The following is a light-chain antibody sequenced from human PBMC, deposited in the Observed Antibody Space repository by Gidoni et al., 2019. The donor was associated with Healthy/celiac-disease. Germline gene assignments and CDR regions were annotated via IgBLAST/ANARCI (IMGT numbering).Light chain of an antibody. J-gene: IGLJ2*01. V-gene: IGLV1-40*01. Sequence: QSVLTQPPSVSGAPGQRVTIYCTGSSSNSGAGYDVHWYQQLPGTAPKLLIYGNSNRPSGVPDRFSGSKSGTSASLAITGLQAEDEADYYCQSYDSSLSGSVVFGGGTKLTVL. CDR1: SSNSGAGYD. CDR2: GNS. CDR3: QSYDSSLSGSVV.